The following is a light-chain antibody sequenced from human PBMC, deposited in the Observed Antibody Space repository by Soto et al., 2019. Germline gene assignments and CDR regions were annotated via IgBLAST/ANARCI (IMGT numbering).Light chain of an antibody. CDR3: QTWGAGHVV. CDR1: SGHSSYA. J-gene: IGLJ2*01. V-gene: IGLV4-69*01. Sequence: VLNPSPSASAPPGASVKLTCTLSSGHSSYAIAWHQQQPEKGPRYLMKVKSDGSHTKGDGIPDRFSGSSSGAERYLTISSLQSEDEADYYCQTWGAGHVVFGGGTKLTVL. CDR2: VKSDGSH.